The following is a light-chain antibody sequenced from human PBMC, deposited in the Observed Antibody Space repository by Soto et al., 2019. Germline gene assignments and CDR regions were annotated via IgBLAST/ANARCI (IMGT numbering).Light chain of an antibody. CDR1: QGISSN. CDR2: GAS. J-gene: IGKJ3*01. CDR3: QQYNYSPFT. Sequence: EIVMTQSPSTLSVSPGERATLSCRASQGISSNLDWYQQKPGKPPRLLIYGASTRATGIPARFSGSGSGTEFTLTISSLQTEDLAAYYCQQYNYSPFTFGPGTRVEIE. V-gene: IGKV3-15*01.